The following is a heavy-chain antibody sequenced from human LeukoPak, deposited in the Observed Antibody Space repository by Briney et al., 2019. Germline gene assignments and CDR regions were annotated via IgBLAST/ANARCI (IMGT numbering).Heavy chain of an antibody. D-gene: IGHD2-15*01. V-gene: IGHV1-24*01. CDR2: FDPEDGET. CDR3: ATASVGYCSGGSCYTDYYYYYMDV. J-gene: IGHJ6*03. CDR1: GYTLTELS. Sequence: ASVKVSCKVSGYTLTELSMHWVRQAPGKGLEWMGGFDPEDGETIYAQKFQGRVTMTGDTSTDTAYMELSSLRSEDTAVYYCATASVGYCSGGSCYTDYYYYYMDVWAKGPRSPSP.